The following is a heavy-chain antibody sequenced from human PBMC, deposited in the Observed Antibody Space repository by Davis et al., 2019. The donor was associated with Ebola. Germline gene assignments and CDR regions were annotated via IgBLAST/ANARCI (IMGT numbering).Heavy chain of an antibody. Sequence: ASVKVSCKASGYTFTSYGISWVRQAPGQGLEWLGIINPSGCSTSYAQKFQGRVTITADESTSTAYMELSSLRSEDTAVYYCARGTVTFLYYYYYGMDVWGQGTTVTVSS. J-gene: IGHJ6*02. V-gene: IGHV1-46*01. CDR1: GYTFTSYG. CDR2: INPSGCST. D-gene: IGHD4-17*01. CDR3: ARGTVTFLYYYYYGMDV.